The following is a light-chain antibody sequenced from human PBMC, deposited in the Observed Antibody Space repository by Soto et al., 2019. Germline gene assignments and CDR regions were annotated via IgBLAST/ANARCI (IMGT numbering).Light chain of an antibody. Sequence: QSVLTQPPSVAGCPGQSVTSSCTGISSNIGAGYDVHWYQQFPGTAPKLLIYGNSNRPSGVPDRFSGSKSGTSASLAITGLQAEDEADYYCQSYDSSLSGVFGSGTKVTVL. CDR3: QSYDSSLSGV. CDR1: SSNIGAGYD. V-gene: IGLV1-40*01. J-gene: IGLJ1*01. CDR2: GNS.